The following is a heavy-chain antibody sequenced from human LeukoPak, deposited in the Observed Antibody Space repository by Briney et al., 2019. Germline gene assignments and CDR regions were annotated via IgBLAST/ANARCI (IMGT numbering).Heavy chain of an antibody. J-gene: IGHJ4*02. CDR2: IYHSGST. V-gene: IGHV4-38-2*01. Sequence: SETLSLTCAVSGYSLSSGYYWGWIRQPPGKGLEWIGSIYHSGSTYYNPSLKSRVILSVDTSKNQFSLKLTSVTAADTAVYYCAKLWRTVVEEDYWGQGTLVTVSS. CDR3: AKLWRTVVEEDY. CDR1: GYSLSSGYY. D-gene: IGHD3-3*01.